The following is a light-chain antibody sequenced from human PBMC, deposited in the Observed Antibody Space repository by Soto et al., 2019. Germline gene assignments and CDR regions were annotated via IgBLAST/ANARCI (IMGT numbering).Light chain of an antibody. CDR1: SSNIGAGYD. CDR3: QSYDSSLSGWV. CDR2: GNN. V-gene: IGLV1-40*01. J-gene: IGLJ3*02. Sequence: QSVLTQPPSVSGAPGQRVTISCTGSSSNIGAGYDVHWYQQLPGTAPKLLIYGNNNRPSGVTDRFSGSKSATSDSLAITGLRAEDEADYYCQSYDSSLSGWVFGGGTKLTVL.